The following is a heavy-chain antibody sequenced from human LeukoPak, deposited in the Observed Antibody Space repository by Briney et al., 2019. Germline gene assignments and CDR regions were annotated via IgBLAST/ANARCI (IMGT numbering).Heavy chain of an antibody. D-gene: IGHD4-17*01. CDR2: INSDGSST. Sequence: GGSLRLSCAASGFTFSSYWMHWVRQAPGEGLVWVSRINSDGSSTSYADSVKGRFTISRDNAKNTLYLQMNSLRAEDTAVCYCARDYGDYFYYYYYMDVWGKGTTVTISS. V-gene: IGHV3-74*01. CDR3: ARDYGDYFYYYYYMDV. J-gene: IGHJ6*03. CDR1: GFTFSSYW.